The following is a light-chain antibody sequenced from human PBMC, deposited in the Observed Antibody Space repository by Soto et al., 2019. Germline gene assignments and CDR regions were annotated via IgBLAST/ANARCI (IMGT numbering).Light chain of an antibody. Sequence: DIALKKSPATLSLSPGEIATLSWGASQSVSSSHLAWYKQTPGQAPWLLIYGASNRATGIPDSFSGGGSGTDFTLPISRMAPEEFAVCYCQQYGSSGTFGQGTKVDIK. J-gene: IGKJ1*01. CDR3: QQYGSSGT. V-gene: IGKV3-20*01. CDR1: QSVSSSH. CDR2: GAS.